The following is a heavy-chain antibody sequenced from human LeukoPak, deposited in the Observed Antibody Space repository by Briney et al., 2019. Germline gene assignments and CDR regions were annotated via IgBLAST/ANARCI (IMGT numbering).Heavy chain of an antibody. D-gene: IGHD3-3*01. Sequence: SETLSLTCAVYGGSFSGYYWSWIRQPPVKGLEWIGEINHSGSTNYNPSLKSRVTISVDTSKNQFSLKLSSVTAADTAVYYCAGCSDFWSGYCLFWGQGTLVTVSS. V-gene: IGHV4-34*01. CDR1: GGSFSGYY. CDR3: AGCSDFWSGYCLF. J-gene: IGHJ4*02. CDR2: INHSGST.